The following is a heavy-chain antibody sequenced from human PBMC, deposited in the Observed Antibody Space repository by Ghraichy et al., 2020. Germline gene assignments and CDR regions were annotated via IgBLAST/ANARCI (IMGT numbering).Heavy chain of an antibody. J-gene: IGHJ6*02. CDR1: GFTFSSYS. Sequence: GGSLRLSCAASGFTFSSYSMNWVRQAPGKGLEWVSYISSSSSTIYYADSVKGRFTISRDNAKNSLYLQMNSLRAEDTAVYYCAIPAQYYEGYYYYYGMDVWGQGTTVTVSS. V-gene: IGHV3-48*01. D-gene: IGHD2/OR15-2a*01. CDR2: ISSSSSTI. CDR3: AIPAQYYEGYYYYYGMDV.